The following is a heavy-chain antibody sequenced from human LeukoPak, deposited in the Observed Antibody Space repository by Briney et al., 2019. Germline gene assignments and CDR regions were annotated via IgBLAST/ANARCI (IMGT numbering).Heavy chain of an antibody. CDR1: GFTFSNYW. V-gene: IGHV3-7*01. J-gene: IGHJ5*02. D-gene: IGHD5/OR15-5a*01. CDR3: ARDQSGANFKIVSIVWLDP. Sequence: GGSLRLSCTASGFTFSNYWMTWVRQAPGKGLEWVANIKEDGNDNFLVDSVKGRFSISRDNAKKTVYLEMNSLRVEDTAFYYCARDQSGANFKIVSIVWLDPWGQGTLVTVSS. CDR2: IKEDGNDN.